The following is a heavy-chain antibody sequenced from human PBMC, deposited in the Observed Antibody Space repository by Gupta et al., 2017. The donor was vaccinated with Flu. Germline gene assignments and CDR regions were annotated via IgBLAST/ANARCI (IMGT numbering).Heavy chain of an antibody. CDR1: GFTFRSFS. V-gene: IGHV3-21*06. CDR2: ISNSASYI. D-gene: IGHD5-12*01. CDR3: ARVPWIGNLASSNYYLMDV. Sequence: EVQLVESGGGLVKPGGSLRLSCSASGFTFRSFSMTWVRQAPGKGLEWVSSISNSASYISYTHSVKGRFTISRDNAKNSLYLQLNGLRVDDTAVYFCARVPWIGNLASSNYYLMDVWGQGTTVSVSS. J-gene: IGHJ6*02.